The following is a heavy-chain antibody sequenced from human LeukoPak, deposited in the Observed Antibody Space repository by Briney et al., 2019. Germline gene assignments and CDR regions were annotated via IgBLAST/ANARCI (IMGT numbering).Heavy chain of an antibody. CDR2: IYYSGST. Sequence: SETLSLTCTVSGGSISSYYWSWIRQPPGKGLEWIGYIYYSGSTNYNPSLKSRVTISVDTSKNQFSLKLSSVTAADTAVYYCARAVSSGYYYGLYYYYMDVWGKGTTVTVSS. CDR3: ARAVSSGYYYGLYYYYMDV. CDR1: GGSISSYY. V-gene: IGHV4-59*01. D-gene: IGHD3-22*01. J-gene: IGHJ6*03.